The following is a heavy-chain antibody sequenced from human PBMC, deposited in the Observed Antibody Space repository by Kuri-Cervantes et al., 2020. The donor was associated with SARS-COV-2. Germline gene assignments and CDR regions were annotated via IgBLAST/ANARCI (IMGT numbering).Heavy chain of an antibody. J-gene: IGHJ4*02. CDR3: ARGELGISDY. CDR2: ISSSSSYI. Sequence: LSLTCAASGFTFSSYSMNWVRQAPGKGLEWVASISSSSSYIYYADSVKGRFNISRDNAKNSLYLQMNSLRAEDTAVYYCARGELGISDYWGRGTLVTVSS. V-gene: IGHV3-21*01. CDR1: GFTFSSYS. D-gene: IGHD7-27*01.